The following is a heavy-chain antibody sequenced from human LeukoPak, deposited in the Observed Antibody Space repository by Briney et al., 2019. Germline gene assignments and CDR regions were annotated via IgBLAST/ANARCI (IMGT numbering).Heavy chain of an antibody. CDR3: ARWQQLVPNDY. Sequence: KPGGSLRLSCAASGFTFSSYSMNWVRQAPGKGLEWVSSISSSSSYIYYADSVKGRFTISRDNAKNSLYLRMNSLRAEDTAVYYCARWQQLVPNDYWGQGTLVSVSS. CDR1: GFTFSSYS. D-gene: IGHD6-13*01. J-gene: IGHJ4*02. CDR2: ISSSSSYI. V-gene: IGHV3-21*01.